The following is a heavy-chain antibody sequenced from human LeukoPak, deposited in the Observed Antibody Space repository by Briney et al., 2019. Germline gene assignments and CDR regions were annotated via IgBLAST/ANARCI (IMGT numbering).Heavy chain of an antibody. V-gene: IGHV4-30-2*01. CDR2: MYHRGST. CDR1: GGSISSGGYS. CDR3: ARDTFSYCSGGSCVGAAYYYDSSGYYYFDY. Sequence: PSETLSLTCAVSGGSISSGGYSWSWIRQPPGKGLEWIGYMYHRGSTYYNPSLKSRVTISVDRSKNQFSLKLSSVTAADTAVYYCARDTFSYCSGGSCVGAAYYYDSSGYYYFDYWGQGTLVTVSS. D-gene: IGHD3-22*01. J-gene: IGHJ4*02.